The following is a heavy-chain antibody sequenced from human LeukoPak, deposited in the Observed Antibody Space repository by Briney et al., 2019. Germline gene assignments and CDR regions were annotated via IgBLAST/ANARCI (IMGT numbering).Heavy chain of an antibody. D-gene: IGHD2-21*02. CDR2: IYSGGST. Sequence: GGSLRLSCAASGFTVSSNYMSWVRQAPGKGLEWVSVIYSGGSTYYADSVKGRFTISRDNSKNTLYLQMNSLRAEDTAVYYCARVVVVTAITDYWGQGTLVTVSS. V-gene: IGHV3-66*01. CDR3: ARVVVVTAITDY. J-gene: IGHJ4*02. CDR1: GFTVSSNY.